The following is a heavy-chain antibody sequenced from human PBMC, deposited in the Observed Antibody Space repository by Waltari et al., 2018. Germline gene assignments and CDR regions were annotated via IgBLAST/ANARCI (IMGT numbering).Heavy chain of an antibody. V-gene: IGHV1-69*01. CDR2: VIPIFGTA. Sequence: QVQLVQSGAEVKKPGSSVKVSCKASGGTFSSYAISWVRQAPGQGLEWMGGVIPIFGTANYAQKFQGRVTITADESTSTAYMELSSLRSEDTAVYYCAKMGYYGSGSYDRDAFDIWGQGTMVTVSS. CDR3: AKMGYYGSGSYDRDAFDI. CDR1: GGTFSSYA. J-gene: IGHJ3*02. D-gene: IGHD3-10*01.